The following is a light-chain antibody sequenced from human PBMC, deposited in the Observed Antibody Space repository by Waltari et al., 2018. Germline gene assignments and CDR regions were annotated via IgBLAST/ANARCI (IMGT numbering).Light chain of an antibody. CDR1: QSISTW. Sequence: DIQMTQYPSTLSASVGDRITITCRASQSISTWLAWYQQKPGKAPKLLIYKASNLESGVPSRFSGSGSGTEFTLTISSLQPDDFATYYCQQYNSYHTFGQATKLEIK. V-gene: IGKV1-5*03. CDR2: KAS. J-gene: IGKJ2*01. CDR3: QQYNSYHT.